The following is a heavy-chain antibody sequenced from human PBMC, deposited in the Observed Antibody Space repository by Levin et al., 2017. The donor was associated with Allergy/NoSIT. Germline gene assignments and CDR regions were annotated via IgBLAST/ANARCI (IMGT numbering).Heavy chain of an antibody. J-gene: IGHJ3*01. CDR3: TRVLDYYDSGGYCVDASEV. D-gene: IGHD3-22*01. CDR2: IRKNANNYST. Sequence: PGGSLRLSCVASGFTFSDHFIDWVRQAPGKGLEWVGRIRKNANNYSTHYSPSVKGRFTISRDDSTSSLYLHMIDLKTEDTAVYHCTRVLDYYDSGGYCVDASEVWGQGTMVTVSS. CDR1: GFTFSDHF. V-gene: IGHV3-72*01.